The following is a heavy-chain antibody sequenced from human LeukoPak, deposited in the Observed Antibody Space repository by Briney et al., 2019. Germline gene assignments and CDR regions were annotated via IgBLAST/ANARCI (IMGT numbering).Heavy chain of an antibody. CDR1: GYSFTNYW. Sequence: GESLKISCKGSGYSFTNYWIGWVRQMPGKGLEWMGIIYPGDSDTRYSPSFQGQVTISADKSISTAYLQWSSLKASDTAMYYCARSETYYYGSGSANWFDPWGQGTLVTVSS. CDR3: ARSETYYYGSGSANWFDP. J-gene: IGHJ5*02. V-gene: IGHV5-51*01. D-gene: IGHD3-10*01. CDR2: IYPGDSDT.